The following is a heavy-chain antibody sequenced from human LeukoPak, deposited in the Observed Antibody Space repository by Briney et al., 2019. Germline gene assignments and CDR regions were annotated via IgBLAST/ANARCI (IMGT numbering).Heavy chain of an antibody. Sequence: GASAKVSCKASGYTFTSYAMNWVRQAPGQGLEWMGWINTNTGNPTYAQGFTGRFVFSLDTSVSTAYLQISSLKAEDTAVYYCARFPRYGTANPFDPWSQGTLVTVSS. CDR2: INTNTGNP. D-gene: IGHD1-14*01. CDR1: GYTFTSYA. V-gene: IGHV7-4-1*02. CDR3: ARFPRYGTANPFDP. J-gene: IGHJ5*02.